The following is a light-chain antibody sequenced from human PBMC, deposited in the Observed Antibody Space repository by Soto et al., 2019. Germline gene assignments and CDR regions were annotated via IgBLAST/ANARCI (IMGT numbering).Light chain of an antibody. J-gene: IGKJ2*01. CDR2: KAS. Sequence: DIPVTQSPSTLSASVGDTVTITCRASQSLSYWLAWYQQKPGQAPKLLIHKASTLESGVPSRFSGSGSGTEFTLTISSLQPDDFATFYCQQYDRFPYTFGQGTKLEIK. CDR3: QQYDRFPYT. CDR1: QSLSYW. V-gene: IGKV1-5*03.